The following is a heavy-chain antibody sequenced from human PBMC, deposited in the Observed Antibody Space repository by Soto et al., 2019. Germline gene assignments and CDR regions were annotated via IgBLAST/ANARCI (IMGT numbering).Heavy chain of an antibody. D-gene: IGHD5-18*01. J-gene: IGHJ4*02. Sequence: GGSLRLSCRASGFIFSDYIMKWVRQAPGKGLEWVSGISGSGGDTFYADSVRGRFTISRDNSKSTVYLQMSSLRADDTAIYYCAKDGYGKGDYWGQGTQVTVSS. CDR3: AKDGYGKGDY. CDR1: GFIFSDYI. CDR2: ISGSGGDT. V-gene: IGHV3-23*01.